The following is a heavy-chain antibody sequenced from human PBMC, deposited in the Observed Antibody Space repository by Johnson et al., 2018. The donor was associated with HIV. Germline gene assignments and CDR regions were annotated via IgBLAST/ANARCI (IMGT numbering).Heavy chain of an antibody. Sequence: QVQLVESGGGVVQPGRSLRLSCAASGFTFSSYAMHWVRQAPGKGLEWVAVISYDEIDKYYADSVTGRFTVSRDNSKNTLYLQMNSLRGEDRAVYYCARGSQEMVTIWNAFDIWGQGTMVTVSS. J-gene: IGHJ3*02. CDR1: GFTFSSYA. CDR2: ISYDEIDK. D-gene: IGHD5-24*01. V-gene: IGHV3-30*03. CDR3: ARGSQEMVTIWNAFDI.